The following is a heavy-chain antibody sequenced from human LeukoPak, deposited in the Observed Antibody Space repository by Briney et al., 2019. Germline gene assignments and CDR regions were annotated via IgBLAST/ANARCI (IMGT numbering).Heavy chain of an antibody. V-gene: IGHV3-48*03. J-gene: IGHJ4*02. CDR2: INTVGSTK. CDR1: GFTFSNYE. Sequence: GGSLRLSCAASGFTFSNYEMNWVRQAPGKGLEWISYINTVGSTKYYADSVKGRFTISRDNAKSSLYLQMNSLRVDDTAVYYCAAGDYPDYWGRGTLVTVSS. D-gene: IGHD4-17*01. CDR3: AAGDYPDY.